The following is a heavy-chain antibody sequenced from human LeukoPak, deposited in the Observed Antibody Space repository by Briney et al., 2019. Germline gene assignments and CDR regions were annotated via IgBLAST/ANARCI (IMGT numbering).Heavy chain of an antibody. V-gene: IGHV3-48*01. Sequence: GGSLRLSCAASGFTFSSYSMNWVRQAPGKGLEWVSYISSSSTIYYADSVKGRFTISRDNSKNTLYLQMNSLRAEDTAVYYCAKSSSLGFGLYFYGMDVWGQGTTVTVSS. J-gene: IGHJ6*02. D-gene: IGHD3/OR15-3a*01. CDR1: GFTFSSYS. CDR2: ISSSSTI. CDR3: AKSSSLGFGLYFYGMDV.